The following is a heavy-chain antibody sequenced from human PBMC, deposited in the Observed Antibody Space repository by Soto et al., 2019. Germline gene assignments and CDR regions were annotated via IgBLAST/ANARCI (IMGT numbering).Heavy chain of an antibody. Sequence: GGSLRLSCAASGFTFSNAWMSWVRQAPGKGLEWVGRIKSKTDGGTTDYAAPVKGRFTISRDDSKNTLYLQMNSLKTEDTAVYYCARDCGPGTTVTPFWFDPWGQGTLVTVSS. J-gene: IGHJ5*02. D-gene: IGHD4-4*01. V-gene: IGHV3-15*01. CDR1: GFTFSNAW. CDR3: ARDCGPGTTVTPFWFDP. CDR2: IKSKTDGGTT.